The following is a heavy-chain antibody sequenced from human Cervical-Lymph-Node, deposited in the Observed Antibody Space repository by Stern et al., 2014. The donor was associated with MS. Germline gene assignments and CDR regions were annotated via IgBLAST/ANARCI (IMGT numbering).Heavy chain of an antibody. V-gene: IGHV3-33*01. CDR1: GFTFSKYG. CDR2: IWSDGSKK. Sequence: VQLVQSGGGVVQPGRSLRLSCAASGFTFSKYGMHWVRQAPGKGLEWLAVIWSDGSKKYYAASVKGRFTISRDNSKNTLFLQMSSLTAEDTALYYCARGNWNYEGMGYWGQGTLVTVSS. CDR3: ARGNWNYEGMGY. J-gene: IGHJ4*02. D-gene: IGHD1-7*01.